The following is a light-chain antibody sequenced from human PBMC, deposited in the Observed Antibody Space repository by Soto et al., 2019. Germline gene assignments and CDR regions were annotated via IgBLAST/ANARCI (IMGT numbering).Light chain of an antibody. V-gene: IGKV3D-20*02. J-gene: IGKJ4*01. Sequence: EIVLTQSPGTLSLSPGERATLSCRASHTISSSYLAWYQQKPGQAPRLLMYDVSKRATGIPARFSGSGSGTDFTLTISSLEPEDFAVYYCHQRSNWPLTFGGGTKLEIK. CDR1: HTISSSY. CDR3: HQRSNWPLT. CDR2: DVS.